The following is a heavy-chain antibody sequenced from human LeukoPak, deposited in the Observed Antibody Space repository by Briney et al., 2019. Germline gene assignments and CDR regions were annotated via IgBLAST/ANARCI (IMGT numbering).Heavy chain of an antibody. Sequence: SETLSLTCTVSGGSISSSSYYWGWIRQPPGKGLEWIGSIYYSGSTYYNPSLKSRVTISVDTSKNQFSLKLSSVTAADTAVYYCARDVPAAWGQGTLVTVSS. D-gene: IGHD2-2*01. CDR1: GGSISSSSYY. V-gene: IGHV4-39*02. CDR3: ARDVPAA. CDR2: IYYSGST. J-gene: IGHJ4*02.